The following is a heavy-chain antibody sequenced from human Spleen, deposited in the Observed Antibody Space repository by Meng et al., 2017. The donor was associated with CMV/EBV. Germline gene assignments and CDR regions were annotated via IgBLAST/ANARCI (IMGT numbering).Heavy chain of an antibody. CDR1: GFTVSSYY. CDR2: ISTTSSMI. Sequence: GESLKISCAASGFTVSSYYMTWVRQAPGRGLEWVASISTTSSMINYADSVRGRFTISRDNAKNTLYLQMNSLRAEDTAVYYCAKGSSSPHHPSGWGQGTVVTVSS. D-gene: IGHD6-13*01. CDR3: AKGSSSPHHPSG. V-gene: IGHV3-21*04. J-gene: IGHJ4*02.